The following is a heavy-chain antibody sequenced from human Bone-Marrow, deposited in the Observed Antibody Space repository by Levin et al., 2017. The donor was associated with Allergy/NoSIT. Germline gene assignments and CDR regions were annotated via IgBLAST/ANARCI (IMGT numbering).Heavy chain of an antibody. J-gene: IGHJ3*02. CDR2: IYPADSDT. D-gene: IGHD2-15*01. CDR3: ARYCSGGNCYSHTYDI. Sequence: GGSLRLSCQGSGYMFTGYWIGWVRQMPGKGLEWMGIIYPADSDTRYSPSFQGQVTMSADKSIATAYLQWRSLEASDTAMYYCARYCSGGNCYSHTYDIWGQGTMVIVSS. CDR1: GYMFTGYW. V-gene: IGHV5-51*01.